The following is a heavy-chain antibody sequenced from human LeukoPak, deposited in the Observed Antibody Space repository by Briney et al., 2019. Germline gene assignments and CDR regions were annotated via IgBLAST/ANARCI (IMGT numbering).Heavy chain of an antibody. J-gene: IGHJ3*02. D-gene: IGHD2-21*02. CDR2: IYYSGST. Sequence: SETLSLTCTVSGGSISTYYWSWIRQPPGKGLEWIGNIYYSGSTIYNPSLKSRVTISVDTSKNQFSLKLSSVTAADTAVYYCARGYCGGDCYPRGMAAFDIRGQGTMVTVSS. V-gene: IGHV4-59*01. CDR3: ARGYCGGDCYPRGMAAFDI. CDR1: GGSISTYY.